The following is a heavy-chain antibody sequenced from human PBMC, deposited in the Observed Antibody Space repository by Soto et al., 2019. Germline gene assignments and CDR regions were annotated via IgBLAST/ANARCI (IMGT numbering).Heavy chain of an antibody. CDR1: GGTFSSYA. CDR3: ARPEPDYGDDYYYYGMDV. D-gene: IGHD4-17*01. Sequence: GASVKVSCKASGGTFSSYAISWVRQAPGQGLEWMGGIIPIFGTANYAQKFQGRVTITADESTCTAYMELSSLRSEDTAVYYCARPEPDYGDDYYYYGMDVWGQGTTVTVSS. J-gene: IGHJ6*02. CDR2: IIPIFGTA. V-gene: IGHV1-69*13.